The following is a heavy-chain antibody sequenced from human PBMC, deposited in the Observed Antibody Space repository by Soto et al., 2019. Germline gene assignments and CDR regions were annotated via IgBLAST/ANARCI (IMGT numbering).Heavy chain of an antibody. Sequence: SETLSLTCAVSGGSISSSDWWSWVRHPPGKGLEWIGEIYHSGSANYNPSLKSRVTISVDKSKNQFSLKLSSVTVADTAVYYWARDLGAVACGYFDYWGKGTLVTVSS. J-gene: IGHJ4*02. CDR2: IYHSGSA. CDR3: ARDLGAVACGYFDY. CDR1: GGSISSSDW. V-gene: IGHV4-4*02. D-gene: IGHD6-19*01.